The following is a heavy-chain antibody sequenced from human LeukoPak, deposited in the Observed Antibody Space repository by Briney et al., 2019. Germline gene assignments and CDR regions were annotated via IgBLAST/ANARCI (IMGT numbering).Heavy chain of an antibody. D-gene: IGHD3-10*01. CDR1: GFTFSSYA. Sequence: PGGSLRLSCEASGFTFSSYAMTWVRQAPGKGLEWVASINQDGGEIHYVDSVKGRFTISRDNAKNSLYLQMNSLTAEDTAVHYCVRAHHPGGWFDPWGQGTLVTVSS. J-gene: IGHJ5*02. V-gene: IGHV3-7*04. CDR3: VRAHHPGGWFDP. CDR2: INQDGGEI.